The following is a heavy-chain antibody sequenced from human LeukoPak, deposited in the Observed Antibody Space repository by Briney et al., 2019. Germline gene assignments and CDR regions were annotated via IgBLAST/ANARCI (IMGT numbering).Heavy chain of an antibody. CDR3: ASLRERSYYARGFDY. V-gene: IGHV4-39*01. Sequence: SETLSLTCTVSGGSISNSSYYWGWIRQPPGKGLDWIGSIYYSGSTYYNPSLKSRVTISVDTSKNQFSLKLSSVTAADTAVYYCASLRERSYYARGFDYWGQGTLVTVSS. CDR2: IYYSGST. CDR1: GGSISNSSYY. D-gene: IGHD1-26*01. J-gene: IGHJ4*02.